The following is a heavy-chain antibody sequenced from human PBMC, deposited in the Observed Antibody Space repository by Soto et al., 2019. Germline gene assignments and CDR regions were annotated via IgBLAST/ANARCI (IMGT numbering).Heavy chain of an antibody. Sequence: EVQLVETGGGFIQPGGSLRLSCAASGFTVSSNYMSWVRQAPGKGLEWVSVIYSGGSTYYADSVKGRFTISRDNSKNTLYLQMNSLRAEDTAVYYCARDKIAVAQNYYYGMDVWGQGTTVTVSS. J-gene: IGHJ6*02. CDR1: GFTVSSNY. V-gene: IGHV3-53*02. D-gene: IGHD6-19*01. CDR2: IYSGGST. CDR3: ARDKIAVAQNYYYGMDV.